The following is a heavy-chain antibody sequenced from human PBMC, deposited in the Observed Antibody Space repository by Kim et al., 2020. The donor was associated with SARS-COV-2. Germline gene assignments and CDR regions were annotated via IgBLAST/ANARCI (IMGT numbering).Heavy chain of an antibody. J-gene: IGHJ6*01. CDR3: AREEEGVANSYYYYYG. Sequence: SETLSLTCTVSGGSISSSSYYWGWIRQPPGKGLEWIGSIYYSGSTYYNPSLKSRVTISVDTSKNQFSLKLSSVTAADTAVYYCAREEEGVANSYYYYYG. CDR2: IYYSGST. CDR1: GGSISSSSYY. V-gene: IGHV4-39*02. D-gene: IGHD5-12*01.